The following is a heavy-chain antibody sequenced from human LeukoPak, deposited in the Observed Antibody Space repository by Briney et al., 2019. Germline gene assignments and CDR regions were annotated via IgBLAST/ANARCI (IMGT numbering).Heavy chain of an antibody. CDR1: GFIFSTYW. CDR2: IKQDGSEK. D-gene: IGHD6-19*01. V-gene: IGHV3-7*03. J-gene: IGHJ4*02. Sequence: GGSLRLSCAASGFIFSTYWMSWVRQAPGKGLEWVANIKQDGSEKYYVDSVKGRFTISRDNAKNSLYLQMNSLRADDTAVYYCARDACNNGWDWGQGTLVTVSS. CDR3: ARDACNNGWD.